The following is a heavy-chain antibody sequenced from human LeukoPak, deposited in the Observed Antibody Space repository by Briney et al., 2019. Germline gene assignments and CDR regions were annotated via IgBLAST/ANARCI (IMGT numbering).Heavy chain of an antibody. CDR1: GFTFSSYG. CDR2: ISYDGSNK. J-gene: IGHJ6*02. V-gene: IGHV3-30*19. CDR3: ARVLVRGVIITRYGMDV. Sequence: GGSLRLSCAASGFTFSSYGMHWVRQAPGKGLEWVAVISYDGSNKYYADSVKGRFTISRDNSKNTLYLQMNSLRAEDTAVYYCARVLVRGVIITRYGMDVWGQGTTVTVSS. D-gene: IGHD3-10*01.